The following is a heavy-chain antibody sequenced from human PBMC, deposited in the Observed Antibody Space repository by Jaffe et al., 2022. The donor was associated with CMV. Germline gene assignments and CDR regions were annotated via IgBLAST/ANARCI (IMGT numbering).Heavy chain of an antibody. CDR2: ISGYNGKS. Sequence: QVQLVQSGGEVKIPGASVKVSCKASGYTFSNYGISWVRQAPGQGLEWMGWISGYNGKSNYAQKFQGRVTMTTDTSTSTVHMEMRSLRSDDTAVYYCARGRECTRTTCYLDYYKYFYMDVWGKGTTVTVSS. J-gene: IGHJ6*03. CDR3: ARGRECTRTTCYLDYYKYFYMDV. V-gene: IGHV1-18*04. D-gene: IGHD2-2*01. CDR1: GYTFSNYG.